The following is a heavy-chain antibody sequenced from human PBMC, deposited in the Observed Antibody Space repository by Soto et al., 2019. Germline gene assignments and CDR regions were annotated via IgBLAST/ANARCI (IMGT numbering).Heavy chain of an antibody. Sequence: GGSLRLSCAASGFTFSSYGMHWVRQAPGKGLEWVAVISYDGSNKYYADSVKGRFTISRDNSKNTLYLQMNSLRAEDTAVYYCAKTRYDSSGYYYPDWGQGTLVTVSS. CDR3: AKTRYDSSGYYYPD. CDR2: ISYDGSNK. CDR1: GFTFSSYG. D-gene: IGHD3-22*01. V-gene: IGHV3-30*18. J-gene: IGHJ4*02.